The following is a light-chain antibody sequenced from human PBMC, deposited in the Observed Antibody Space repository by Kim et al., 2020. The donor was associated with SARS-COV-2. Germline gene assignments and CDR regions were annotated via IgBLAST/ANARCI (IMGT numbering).Light chain of an antibody. CDR3: AAWDDSLSGWV. J-gene: IGLJ3*02. V-gene: IGLV1-47*01. Sequence: GPRETISCSGSSSNIGSNYVSWYQQLPGTAPKLLIYRNNQRPSGVPDRFSGSKSGTSASLAISGLRSEDEADYYCAAWDDSLSGWVFGGGTQLTVL. CDR1: SSNIGSNY. CDR2: RNN.